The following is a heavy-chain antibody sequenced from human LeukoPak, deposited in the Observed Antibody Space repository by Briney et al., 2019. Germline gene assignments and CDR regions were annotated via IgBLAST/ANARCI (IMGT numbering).Heavy chain of an antibody. J-gene: IGHJ4*02. CDR2: INHSGST. CDR3: ARGKYCSSTSCSAPLDY. V-gene: IGHV4-34*01. Sequence: SETLSLTCAVYGGSFSGYYWSWIRQPPGKGLEWIGEINHSGSTNYNPSLKSRVTISVDTSKNQFSLKLSSVTAADTAVYYCARGKYCSSTSCSAPLDYWGQGTLVTVSS. D-gene: IGHD2-2*01. CDR1: GGSFSGYY.